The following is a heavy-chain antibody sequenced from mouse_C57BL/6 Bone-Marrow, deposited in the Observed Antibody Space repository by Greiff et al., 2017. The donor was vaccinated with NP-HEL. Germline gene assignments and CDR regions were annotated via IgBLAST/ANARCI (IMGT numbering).Heavy chain of an antibody. D-gene: IGHD3-1*01. CDR2: IYPGDGDT. J-gene: IGHJ2*01. V-gene: IGHV1-80*01. CDR3: GRRATTFPHFDY. Sequence: VQLQQSGAELVKPGASVKISCKASGYAFSSYWMHWVKQRPGQGLEWIGQIYPGDGDTNYNGKFKGKATLTADKSSSTAYMQLSSLTSEDSAVYFCGRRATTFPHFDYWGQGTTLTVSS. CDR1: GYAFSSYW.